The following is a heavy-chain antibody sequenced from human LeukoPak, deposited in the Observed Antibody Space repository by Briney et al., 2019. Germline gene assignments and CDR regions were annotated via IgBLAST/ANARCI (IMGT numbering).Heavy chain of an antibody. CDR2: IKHDGSEI. D-gene: IGHD2-15*01. CDR3: ATRDCSGGCCYFDY. J-gene: IGHJ4*02. CDR1: GFTFSTSW. Sequence: GGSLRLSCEASGFTFSTSWMSWVRQAPGKGLEWVANIKHDGSEIYYVDSVKGRFTISRDNAKNSLYLQMNSLRAEDTAVYYCATRDCSGGCCYFDYWDQGTLVTVSS. V-gene: IGHV3-7*01.